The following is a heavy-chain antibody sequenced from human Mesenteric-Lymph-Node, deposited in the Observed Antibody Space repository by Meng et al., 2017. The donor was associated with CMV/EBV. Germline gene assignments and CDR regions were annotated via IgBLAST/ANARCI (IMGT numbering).Heavy chain of an antibody. CDR3: AHSSGIAAAGPFYFDY. CDR1: GFSLSTSGVG. D-gene: IGHD6-13*01. J-gene: IGHJ4*02. Sequence: SPMKDARPTLVKPTQTLNLTLTFSGFSLSTSGVGVGWIRQPPGKALEWLALIYWDDDKRYSPSLKSRLTITKDTTKNHVVLTMTNMDPVDTATYYCAHSSGIAAAGPFYFDYWGQGTLVTVSS. V-gene: IGHV2-5*02. CDR2: IYWDDDK.